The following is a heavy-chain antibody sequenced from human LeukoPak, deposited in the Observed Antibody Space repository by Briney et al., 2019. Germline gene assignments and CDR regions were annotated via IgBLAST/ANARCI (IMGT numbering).Heavy chain of an antibody. J-gene: IGHJ4*02. CDR2: INPSGGST. Sequence: ASVKVSCKASGYTFTSYYMHWVRQAPGQGLEWMGIINPSGGSTSYAQKFQDRVTMTRDTSTSTVYMELSSLRSEDTAVYYCARDLGPYGSGSTFDYWGQGTLVTVSS. D-gene: IGHD3-10*01. CDR3: ARDLGPYGSGSTFDY. V-gene: IGHV1-46*01. CDR1: GYTFTSYY.